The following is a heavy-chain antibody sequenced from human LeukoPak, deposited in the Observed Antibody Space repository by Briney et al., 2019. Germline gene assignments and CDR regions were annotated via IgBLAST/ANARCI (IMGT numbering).Heavy chain of an antibody. CDR1: GFTFTTYW. D-gene: IGHD1-14*01. Sequence: GGSLRLSCAASGFTFTTYWMTWVRQAPGKGLEWVATKNQDGSEIYYVDSVKGRFTISRDNGKNSLYLQMNSLRAEDTAVYYCARDWVTNLIDYWGQGTLVTVSS. V-gene: IGHV3-7*01. CDR2: KNQDGSEI. CDR3: ARDWVTNLIDY. J-gene: IGHJ4*02.